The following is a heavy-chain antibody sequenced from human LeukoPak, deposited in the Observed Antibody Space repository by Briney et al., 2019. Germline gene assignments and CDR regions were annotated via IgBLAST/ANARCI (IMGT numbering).Heavy chain of an antibody. CDR2: IKQDGSEK. Sequence: PGGSLRLSCAASGFTFSSYWMSWVRQAPGKGLEWVANIKQDGSEKYYVDSVKGRFTISRDNAKNSLYLQMNSLRAEDTAVYYCARDILESSWYPYYYYGMDVWGQGTTVTVSS. D-gene: IGHD6-13*01. CDR3: ARDILESSWYPYYYYGMDV. V-gene: IGHV3-7*01. J-gene: IGHJ6*02. CDR1: GFTFSSYW.